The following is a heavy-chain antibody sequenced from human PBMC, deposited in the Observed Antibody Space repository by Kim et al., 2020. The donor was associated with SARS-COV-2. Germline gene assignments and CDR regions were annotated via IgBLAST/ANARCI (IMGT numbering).Heavy chain of an antibody. Sequence: SETLSLTCAVYGGSFSGYYWSWIRQPPGKGLEWIGEINHSGSTNYNPSLKSRVTISVDTSKNQFSLKLSSVTAADTAVYYCARDIKRGRYSSSCNSKCGGFDYWGQGTLVTVSS. D-gene: IGHD6-13*01. CDR2: INHSGST. V-gene: IGHV4-34*01. CDR1: GGSFSGYY. J-gene: IGHJ4*02. CDR3: ARDIKRGRYSSSCNSKCGGFDY.